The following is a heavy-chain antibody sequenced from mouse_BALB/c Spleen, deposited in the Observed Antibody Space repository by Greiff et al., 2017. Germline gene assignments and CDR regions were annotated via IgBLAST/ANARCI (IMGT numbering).Heavy chain of an antibody. V-gene: IGHV14-3*02. CDR3: AAIYYDYDEDFDY. Sequence: EFQLQQSGAELVKPGASVKLSCTASGFNIKDTYMHWVKQRPEQGLEWIGRIDPANGNTKYDPKFQGKATITADTSSNTAYLQLSSLTSEDTAVYYCAAIYYDYDEDFDYWGQGTTLTVSS. CDR1: GFNIKDTY. D-gene: IGHD2-4*01. CDR2: IDPANGNT. J-gene: IGHJ2*01.